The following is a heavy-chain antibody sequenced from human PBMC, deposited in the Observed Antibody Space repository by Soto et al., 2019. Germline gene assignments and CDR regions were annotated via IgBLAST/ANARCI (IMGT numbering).Heavy chain of an antibody. Sequence: GGSLRLSCAASGITISNYPMSWVRQAPGKGLDWVSGISGSGDRTYYADSAKGRFAISKDISRNSLSLQLDSLGVEDTAVYFCVKDDGGYPSTAPHWGQGTLVTVSS. CDR1: GITISNYP. CDR2: ISGSGDRT. D-gene: IGHD3-22*01. V-gene: IGHV3-23*01. J-gene: IGHJ4*02. CDR3: VKDDGGYPSTAPH.